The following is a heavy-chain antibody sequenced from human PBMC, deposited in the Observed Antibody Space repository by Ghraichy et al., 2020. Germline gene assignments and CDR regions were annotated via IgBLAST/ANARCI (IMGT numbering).Heavy chain of an antibody. D-gene: IGHD4-17*01. CDR1: GYTFTGYY. CDR3: ASSPFTGADYGAYYYGMDV. V-gene: IGHV1-2*04. Sequence: ASVKVSCKASGYTFTGYYMHWVRQAPGQGLEWMGWINPNSGGTNYAQKFQGWVTMTRDTSISTAYMELSRLRSDDTAVYYCASSPFTGADYGAYYYGMDVWGQGTTVTVSS. CDR2: INPNSGGT. J-gene: IGHJ6*02.